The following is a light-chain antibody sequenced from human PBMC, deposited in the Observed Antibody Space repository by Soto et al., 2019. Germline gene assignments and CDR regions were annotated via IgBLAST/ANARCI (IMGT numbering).Light chain of an antibody. CDR2: EVS. J-gene: IGLJ1*01. CDR1: SSDVGGYDY. CDR3: SSYTSRTTDV. V-gene: IGLV2-14*01. Sequence: QPVLTQPASVSGSPGQSITISCTGTSSDVGGYDYVSWYQQAPGKATKLMISEVSNRPSGVSDRFSGSKSGNTASLTISGLQAGDEGDYYCSSYTSRTTDVFGTGTKLTVL.